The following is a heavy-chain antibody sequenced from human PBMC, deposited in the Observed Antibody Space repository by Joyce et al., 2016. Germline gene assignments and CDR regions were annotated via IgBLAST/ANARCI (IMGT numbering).Heavy chain of an antibody. CDR3: VRRAQGVFDY. Sequence: QLQLQESGPGVVKPAETLSLRCSVSGASVTSNNFWGWIRQPPGKGLEWIGIIYYRGRSYKEPSLKSRVTLSVDTSKNEFSLTVRSVTAADTAVYYCVRRAQGVFDYWGQGILVTVSS. J-gene: IGHJ4*02. D-gene: IGHD2-8*01. CDR1: GASVTSNNF. CDR2: IYYRGRS. V-gene: IGHV4-39*01.